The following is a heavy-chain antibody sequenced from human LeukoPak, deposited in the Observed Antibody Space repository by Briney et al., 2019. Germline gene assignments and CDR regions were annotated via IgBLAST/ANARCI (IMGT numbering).Heavy chain of an antibody. V-gene: IGHV4-34*01. CDR3: ARARFSWFDP. CDR1: GGSFSGYY. CDR2: INHSGST. J-gene: IGHJ5*02. Sequence: SETLSLTCAVYGGSFSGYYWSWIRQPPGKGLEWIGEINHSGSTNYNPSLKSRVTISVDTSKNQFSLKLSSVTAADTAVYYCARARFSWFDPWGQGTLVTVSS.